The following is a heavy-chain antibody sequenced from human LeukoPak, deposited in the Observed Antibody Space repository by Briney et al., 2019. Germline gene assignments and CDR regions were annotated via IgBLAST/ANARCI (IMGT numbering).Heavy chain of an antibody. CDR1: GFTFSSYS. CDR3: ARYRFVVGATDSFDI. V-gene: IGHV3-21*01. Sequence: GGSLRPSCAASGFTFSSYSMNWVRQAPGKGLEWVSSITTSSSYIYYADSVKGRFTISRDNAKNSLYLHMNSLRAEDTAVYYCARYRFVVGATDSFDIWGQGAMVTVSS. D-gene: IGHD1-26*01. CDR2: ITTSSSYI. J-gene: IGHJ3*02.